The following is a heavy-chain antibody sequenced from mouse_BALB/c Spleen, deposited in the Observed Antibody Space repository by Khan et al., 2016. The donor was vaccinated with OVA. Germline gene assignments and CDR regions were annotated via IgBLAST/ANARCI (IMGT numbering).Heavy chain of an antibody. D-gene: IGHD1-1*01. Sequence: EVQLQESGGDLVKPGGSLKLSCAASGFTFSTYGMSWVRQTPDKRLEWVATVSTGGGYTYYPDSVKGRFTISRDNTKNTLYLQMSGLKSEDTAMFYCTRLAYYYDREGFAYWGQGTLVTVSA. CDR1: GFTFSTYG. V-gene: IGHV5-6*01. J-gene: IGHJ3*01. CDR3: TRLAYYYDREGFAY. CDR2: VSTGGGYT.